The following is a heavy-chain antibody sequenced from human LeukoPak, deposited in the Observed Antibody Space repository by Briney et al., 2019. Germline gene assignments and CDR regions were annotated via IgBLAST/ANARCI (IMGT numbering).Heavy chain of an antibody. Sequence: SVKVSCKASGGTFSSYAISWVRQAPGQGLEWMGRIIPIFGIANYAQKFQGRVTITADKSTSTAYMELSSLRSEDTAVHYCARVDSHTDPWGQGTLVTVSS. V-gene: IGHV1-69*04. J-gene: IGHJ5*02. D-gene: IGHD2-21*01. CDR2: IIPIFGIA. CDR3: ARVDSHTDP. CDR1: GGTFSSYA.